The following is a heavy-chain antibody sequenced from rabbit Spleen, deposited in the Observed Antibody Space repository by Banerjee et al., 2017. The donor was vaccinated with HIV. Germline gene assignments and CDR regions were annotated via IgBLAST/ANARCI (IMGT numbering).Heavy chain of an antibody. V-gene: IGHV1S45*01. Sequence: LEESGGGLVKPGGTLTLTCTVSGFSFSSNWICWVRQAPGKGLECIACIYADFSGSTYYASWAKGRFTISKTSSTTVTLQMTSLTAADTATYFCARGSATMTMVITGYYLGLWGQGPWSPS. J-gene: IGHJ4*01. D-gene: IGHD2-1*01. CDR2: IYADFSGST. CDR3: ARGSATMTMVITGYYLGL. CDR1: GFSFSSNW.